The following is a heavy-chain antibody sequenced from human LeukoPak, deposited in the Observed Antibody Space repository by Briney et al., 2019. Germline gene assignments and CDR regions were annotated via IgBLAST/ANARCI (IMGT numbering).Heavy chain of an antibody. Sequence: ASVKVSCKASGYTFTGYYMHWVRQAPGQGLEWMGRINPNSGGTNYAQKFQGRVTMTRDTSISTAYMELSRLRSDDTAVYYCARTGIFYGVWIYWGKETLVTVSS. CDR2: INPNSGGT. V-gene: IGHV1-2*06. J-gene: IGHJ4*02. D-gene: IGHD3-10*01. CDR1: GYTFTGYY. CDR3: ARTGIFYGVWIY.